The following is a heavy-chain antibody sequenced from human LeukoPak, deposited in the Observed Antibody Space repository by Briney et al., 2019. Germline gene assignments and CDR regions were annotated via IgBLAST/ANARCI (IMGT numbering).Heavy chain of an antibody. CDR1: GYTVTSYG. V-gene: IGHV1-18*01. CDR2: ISAYNGNT. CDR3: ARGESTSGWYY. J-gene: IGHJ4*02. D-gene: IGHD6-19*01. Sequence: GASVKVSCKASGYTVTSYGISWVRQAPGQGLEWMGWISAYNGNTNHAQKLQGRVTMTTDTSTNTAYTELKSLRYDDTAVYYCARGESTSGWYYWGQGTLVTVSS.